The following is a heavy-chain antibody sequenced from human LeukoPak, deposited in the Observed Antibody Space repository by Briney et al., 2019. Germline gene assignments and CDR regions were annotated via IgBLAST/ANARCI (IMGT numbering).Heavy chain of an antibody. V-gene: IGHV3-30-3*01. CDR2: ISYDGSNK. CDR3: ARDGGPYAFDI. J-gene: IGHJ3*02. D-gene: IGHD2-15*01. Sequence: WVAVISYDGSNKYYADSVKGRFTISRDNSKNTLYLQMNSLRAEDTAVYHCARDGGPYAFDIWGQGTMVTVSS.